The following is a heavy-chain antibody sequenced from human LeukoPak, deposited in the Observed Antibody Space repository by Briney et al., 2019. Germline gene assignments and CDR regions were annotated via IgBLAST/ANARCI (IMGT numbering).Heavy chain of an antibody. Sequence: PGESLRLSCTASGLDFSGSFMAWVRQAPGKGLEWVSAITSIDITYYADSLRGRFTISRDNSRNTLYLQMNSLRVEDTAVYYCVEGLRWSEYWGQGNLVTVSS. CDR3: VEGLRWSEY. J-gene: IGHJ4*02. CDR1: GLDFSGSF. V-gene: IGHV3-23*01. CDR2: ITSIDIT. D-gene: IGHD4-23*01.